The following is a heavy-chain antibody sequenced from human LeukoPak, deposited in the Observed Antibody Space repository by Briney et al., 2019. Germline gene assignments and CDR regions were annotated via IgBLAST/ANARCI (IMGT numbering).Heavy chain of an antibody. CDR1: GFTFRSYT. J-gene: IGHJ3*02. V-gene: IGHV3-21*01. Sequence: GGSLRLSCTASGFTFRSYTINWVRQAPGRGLEWVSSIVSSDSYIYYADSVRGRFTISRDNAKNSVHLQMNSLTAADTAMYYCASDGVGLPWFGDLNNGFDMWGQGPMVTVSS. CDR3: ASDGVGLPWFGDLNNGFDM. D-gene: IGHD3-10*01. CDR2: IVSSDSYI.